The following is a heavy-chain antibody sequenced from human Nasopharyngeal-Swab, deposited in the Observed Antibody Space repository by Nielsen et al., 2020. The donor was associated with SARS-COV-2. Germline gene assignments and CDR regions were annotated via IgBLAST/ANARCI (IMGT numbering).Heavy chain of an antibody. V-gene: IGHV4-59*11. Sequence: SETLSLTCTVFRVSITSQYWSWIRQPPGKGLEWIGYICHNSGTSYNPSLKSRVTMFMDTSKNQFSLRLRSVTAADTAVYYCAKEGATGWFDPWGQGTLVTVSS. CDR3: AKEGATGWFDP. J-gene: IGHJ5*02. CDR2: ICHNSGT. CDR1: RVSITSQY.